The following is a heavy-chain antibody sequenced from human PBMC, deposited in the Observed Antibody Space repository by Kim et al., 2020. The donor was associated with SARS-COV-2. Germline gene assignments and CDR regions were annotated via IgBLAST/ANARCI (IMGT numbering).Heavy chain of an antibody. CDR3: VRPIDFWSGYPDY. Sequence: GESLKISCKGSGYSFTSYWIGWVRQMPGKGLEWMGIIYPGDSDTRYSPSFQGQVTISADKSISTAYLQWSSLKASDTAMYYCVRPIDFWSGYPDYWGQGTLVTVSS. D-gene: IGHD3-3*01. CDR1: GYSFTSYW. J-gene: IGHJ4*02. V-gene: IGHV5-51*01. CDR2: IYPGDSDT.